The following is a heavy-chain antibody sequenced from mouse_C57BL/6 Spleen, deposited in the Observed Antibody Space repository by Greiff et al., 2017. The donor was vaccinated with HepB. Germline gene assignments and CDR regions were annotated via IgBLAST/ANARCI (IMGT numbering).Heavy chain of an antibody. CDR2: ISYDGSN. Sequence: DVKLQESGPGLVKPSQSLSLTCSVTGYSITSGYYWNWIRQFPGNKLEWMGYISYDGSNNYNPSLKNRISITRDTSKNQFFLKLNSVTTEDTATYYCARGNWGYAMDYWGQGTSVTVSS. D-gene: IGHD4-1*01. CDR1: GYSITSGYY. V-gene: IGHV3-6*01. CDR3: ARGNWGYAMDY. J-gene: IGHJ4*01.